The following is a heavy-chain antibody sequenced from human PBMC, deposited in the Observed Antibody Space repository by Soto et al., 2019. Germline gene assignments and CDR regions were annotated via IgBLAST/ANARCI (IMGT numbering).Heavy chain of an antibody. Sequence: SETLSLTCTVSGGSISSYYWSWIRQPPGKGLEWIGYIYYSVSTNYNPSLKSRVTISVDTSKNQFSLKLSSVTAADTAVYYCARLGYEYYYYGMDVWGQGTTVTVSS. J-gene: IGHJ6*02. CDR1: GGSISSYY. CDR3: ARLGYEYYYYGMDV. V-gene: IGHV4-59*01. CDR2: IYYSVST. D-gene: IGHD3-16*01.